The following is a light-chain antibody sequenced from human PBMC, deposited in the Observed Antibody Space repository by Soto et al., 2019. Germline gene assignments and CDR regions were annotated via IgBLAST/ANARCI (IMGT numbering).Light chain of an antibody. CDR1: QQFTSY. V-gene: IGKV1-39*01. Sequence: DIQMTQSPPSLSASVGDRITINCRASQQFTSYVNWYQQKDGQAPKLLIFDGSTLQTGVPARFSGTGSGTDFTLTVNGLQPEDFATYYCQQSYGTPPTFGQGTTVEFK. J-gene: IGKJ1*01. CDR2: DGS. CDR3: QQSYGTPPT.